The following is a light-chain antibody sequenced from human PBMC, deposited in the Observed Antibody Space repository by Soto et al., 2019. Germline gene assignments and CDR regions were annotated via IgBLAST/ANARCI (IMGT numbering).Light chain of an antibody. CDR3: QQYSTHSWT. Sequence: DTQMTQSPSTLAASVVDRVNITCRASQSISSWLAWYQQKPGKAPKLLIYDASSLESRVPSRFSGSGSGTEFTLTISSLQPDDFATYYCQQYSTHSWTFGQGTKVDIK. J-gene: IGKJ1*01. CDR1: QSISSW. V-gene: IGKV1-5*01. CDR2: DAS.